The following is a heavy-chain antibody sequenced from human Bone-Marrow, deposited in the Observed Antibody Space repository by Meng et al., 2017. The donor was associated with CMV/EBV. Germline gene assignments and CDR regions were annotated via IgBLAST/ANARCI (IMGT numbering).Heavy chain of an antibody. Sequence: GGSLRLSCAASGFMFSRYWMSWVRQAPGKGLEWVAIIKQDGSETRYVDSVKGRFTISKDSAKNTLYLKMNSLRAEDTGVYYCVRAPTTYFYDRSASDEDVWGQGTTVTVSS. CDR2: IKQDGSET. D-gene: IGHD3-22*01. J-gene: IGHJ6*02. CDR1: GFMFSRYW. V-gene: IGHV3-7*01. CDR3: VRAPTTYFYDRSASDEDV.